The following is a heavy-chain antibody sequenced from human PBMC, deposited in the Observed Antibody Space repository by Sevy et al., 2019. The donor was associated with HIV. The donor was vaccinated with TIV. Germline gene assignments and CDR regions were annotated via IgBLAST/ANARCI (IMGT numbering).Heavy chain of an antibody. CDR2: FIPIFGTA. Sequence: ASVKVSCKASGGTFSSYAISWVRQAPGQGLEGMGGFIPIFGTANYAQKFQGRVTITADESTSTAYMELSSLRSEDTAVYYCARDRAEGGSYGYWGQGTLVTVSS. V-gene: IGHV1-69*13. CDR3: ARDRAEGGSYGY. J-gene: IGHJ4*02. D-gene: IGHD1-26*01. CDR1: GGTFSSYA.